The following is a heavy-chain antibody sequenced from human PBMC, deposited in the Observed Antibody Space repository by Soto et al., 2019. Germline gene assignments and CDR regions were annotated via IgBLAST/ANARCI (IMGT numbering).Heavy chain of an antibody. Sequence: PSETLSLTCSVSGGSVRTGSYHWSWIRQPPGKGLEWIGFIPNNGSPDYNPSLKSRVAVSIDRSKNQFSLKVNSLTAADTAVYFCARIGWGGDSWGQGTLVTVSS. CDR1: GGSVRTGSYH. CDR2: IPNNGSP. V-gene: IGHV4-61*01. J-gene: IGHJ4*02. D-gene: IGHD7-27*01. CDR3: ARIGWGGDS.